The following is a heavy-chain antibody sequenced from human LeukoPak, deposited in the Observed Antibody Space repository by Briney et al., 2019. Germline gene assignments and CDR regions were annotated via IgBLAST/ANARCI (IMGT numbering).Heavy chain of an antibody. V-gene: IGHV4-34*01. CDR1: GGSFSGYY. CDR3: ARGMNYDSSGYPGDYFDY. J-gene: IGHJ4*02. Sequence: PSETLSLTCAVHGGSFSGYYWSWIRQPPGKGLEWIGEINHSGSTNYNPSLKSRVTISVDTSKNQFSLKLSSVTAADTAVYYCARGMNYDSSGYPGDYFDYWGQGTLVTVSS. CDR2: INHSGST. D-gene: IGHD3-22*01.